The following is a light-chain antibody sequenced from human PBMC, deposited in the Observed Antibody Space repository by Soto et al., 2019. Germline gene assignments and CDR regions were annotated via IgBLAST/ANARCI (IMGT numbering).Light chain of an antibody. V-gene: IGKV3-20*01. CDR1: QTVRNNY. CDR3: QQFSSYPLT. Sequence: EVDLTQSPCTLSLSTGERATLSCRASQTVRNNYLAWYQQKPGQAPRLLIYDASSRATGIPDRFSGGGSGTDFTLTISRLEPEDFAVYYCQQFSSYPLTFGGGTKVDVK. CDR2: DAS. J-gene: IGKJ4*01.